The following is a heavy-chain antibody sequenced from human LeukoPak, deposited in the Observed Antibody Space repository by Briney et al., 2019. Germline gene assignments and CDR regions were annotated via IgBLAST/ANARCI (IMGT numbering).Heavy chain of an antibody. CDR2: IRSRLYGGAG. CDR3: SRGLTESGAKYHSDH. CDR1: GFNFGDYA. J-gene: IGHJ4*02. Sequence: PGGSLRLSCTGSGFNFGDYAMSWVRQAPGKGLEGVGLIRSRLYGGAGEYGASVNGRFTVSRDDSQRIAYLQMNSLKTDDTAVYYCSRGLTESGAKYHSDHWGQGTLVTVSS. V-gene: IGHV3-49*04. D-gene: IGHD4/OR15-4a*01.